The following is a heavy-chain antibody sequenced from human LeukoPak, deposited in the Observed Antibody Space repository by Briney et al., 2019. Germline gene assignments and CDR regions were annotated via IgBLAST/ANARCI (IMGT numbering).Heavy chain of an antibody. CDR1: GFTFSSYG. D-gene: IGHD6-13*01. J-gene: IGHJ3*02. CDR2: IRYDGSNK. V-gene: IGHV3-30*02. Sequence: GGSLRLSCAASGFTFSSYGMHWVRQAPGKGLEWVAFIRYDGSNKYYADSVKGRFTISRDNSKNTLYLQMNSLRAEDTAVYYCAKAGTPYSSSWSPDAFDIWGQGTMVTVSS. CDR3: AKAGTPYSSSWSPDAFDI.